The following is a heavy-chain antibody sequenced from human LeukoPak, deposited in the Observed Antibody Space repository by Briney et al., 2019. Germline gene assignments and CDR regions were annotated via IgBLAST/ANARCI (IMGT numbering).Heavy chain of an antibody. CDR3: ARPWSGYYNYYYGMDV. J-gene: IGHJ6*02. CDR1: GYTFTSYA. CDR2: INTNTGNP. V-gene: IGHV7-4-1*02. D-gene: IGHD3-3*01. Sequence: ASVKVSCKASGYTFTSYAMHWVRQAPGQGLEWMGWINTNTGNPTYAQGFTGRFVFSLDTSVSTAYLQISSLKAEDTAVYYCARPWSGYYNYYYGMDVWGQGTTVTVSS.